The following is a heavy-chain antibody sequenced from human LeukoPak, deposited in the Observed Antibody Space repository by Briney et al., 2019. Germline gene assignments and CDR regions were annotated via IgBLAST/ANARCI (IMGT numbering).Heavy chain of an antibody. CDR3: ARGPTTSYGAYAEYFQH. CDR1: GGSFSGYY. V-gene: IGHV4-34*01. Sequence: SETLSLTCAVYGGSFSGYYWSWIRQPPGKGLEWIGEINHSGSTNYNPSLKSRVTISVDTSKNQFSLKLSSVTAADTAVYYCARGPTTSYGAYAEYFQHWSQGTLVTVSS. J-gene: IGHJ1*01. D-gene: IGHD4-17*01. CDR2: INHSGST.